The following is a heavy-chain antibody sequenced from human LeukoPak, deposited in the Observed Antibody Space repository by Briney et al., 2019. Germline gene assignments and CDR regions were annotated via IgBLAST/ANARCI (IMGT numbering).Heavy chain of an antibody. CDR1: GGSISSGEY. CDR3: ARDRGGSYSFSRYFDY. D-gene: IGHD1-26*01. Sequence: SETLSLTCTVSGGSISSGEYWSWIRQHPGKGLEWIGYIYYRGSTYYNPSLKSRVTISADTSKNQFSLKLRSVTAADTAVYYCARDRGGSYSFSRYFDYWGQGTLVTVSS. CDR2: IYYRGST. V-gene: IGHV4-31*03. J-gene: IGHJ4*02.